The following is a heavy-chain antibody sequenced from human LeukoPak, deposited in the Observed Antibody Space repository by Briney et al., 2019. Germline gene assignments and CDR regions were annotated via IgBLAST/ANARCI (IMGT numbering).Heavy chain of an antibody. CDR1: GFTFRDYT. CDR2: ISESGDIT. J-gene: IGHJ4*02. Sequence: GGSLRLSCTASGFTFRDYTINWVRQAPGKGLEWVSVISESGDITHYADSMKGRFTISRDNTRNTLNLQMDNLRAEDTAIYYCARDSSHYRGSSDYWGQGTLVTVSS. V-gene: IGHV3-23*01. D-gene: IGHD6-6*01. CDR3: ARDSSHYRGSSDY.